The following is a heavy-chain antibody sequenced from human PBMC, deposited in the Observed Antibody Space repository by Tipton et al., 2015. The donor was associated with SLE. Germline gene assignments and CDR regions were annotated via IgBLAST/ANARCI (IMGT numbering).Heavy chain of an antibody. V-gene: IGHV4-39*07. CDR1: GGSISSSSYY. CDR3: ARSGSSPSPTWFDP. D-gene: IGHD6-6*01. J-gene: IGHJ5*02. CDR2: MYYSGTT. Sequence: TLSLTCTVSGGSISSSSYYWGWIRQPPGKGLEWIGSMYYSGTTYYNPSLKSRVTISVDTSKHQFSLKLSSVTAADTAVYYCARSGSSPSPTWFDPWGQGTLVTVSS.